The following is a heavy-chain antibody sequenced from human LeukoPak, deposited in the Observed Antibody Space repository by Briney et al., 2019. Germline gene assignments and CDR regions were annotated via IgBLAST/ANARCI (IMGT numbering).Heavy chain of an antibody. J-gene: IGHJ4*02. Sequence: ASVKVSCKASGYTFTGYYIHWVRQAPGQGLEWMGWINPNSGSANYAQKFQGRVTMTRDTSISTAYMELSRLRSDDTAVYYCARDRIRGYSYCYGWWGQGTLVTVSS. CDR1: GYTFTGYY. CDR3: ARDRIRGYSYCYGW. D-gene: IGHD5-18*01. V-gene: IGHV1-2*02. CDR2: INPNSGSA.